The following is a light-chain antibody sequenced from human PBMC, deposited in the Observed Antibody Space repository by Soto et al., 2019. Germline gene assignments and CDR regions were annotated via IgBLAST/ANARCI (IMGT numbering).Light chain of an antibody. CDR2: GAS. J-gene: IGKJ4*01. CDR3: QQYDSWPLT. Sequence: EIVMTQSPGTLSVSTGEGATLSCRASQSVDSSLAWYQQKPGQAPRLLIYGASTRATGIPDRFRSSGSGTEFTLTISSLQSEDFAVYYCQQYDSWPLTFSGGTKVDIK. CDR1: QSVDSS. V-gene: IGKV3D-15*01.